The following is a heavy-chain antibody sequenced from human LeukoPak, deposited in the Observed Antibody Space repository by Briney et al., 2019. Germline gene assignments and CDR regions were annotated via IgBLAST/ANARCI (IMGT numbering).Heavy chain of an antibody. D-gene: IGHD5-24*01. J-gene: IGHJ3*02. CDR2: ISSSSSTI. Sequence: GGSLRLSCAASGFTFSSYSMNWVRQAPGKGLEWVSYISSSSSTIYYADSVKGRFTISRDNAKNSLYLQMNSLRAEDTAVYYCARDYRWPNDAFDIWGQGTMVTVSS. CDR1: GFTFSSYS. CDR3: ARDYRWPNDAFDI. V-gene: IGHV3-48*01.